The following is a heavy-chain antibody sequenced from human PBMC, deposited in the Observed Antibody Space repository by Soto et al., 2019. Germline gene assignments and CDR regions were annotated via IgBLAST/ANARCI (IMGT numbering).Heavy chain of an antibody. Sequence: QVQLVESGGGVVQPGRSLRLSCAASGFTFSSYAMHWVRQAPGKGLEWVAVISYDGSNKYYADSVKDRFTISRDNSKNTLYLQMNSLRAEDTAVYYCARAGFKEEHYYYYYYGMDGWGQGTTVTVSS. CDR2: ISYDGSNK. CDR3: ARAGFKEEHYYYYYYGMDG. V-gene: IGHV3-30-3*01. CDR1: GFTFSSYA. J-gene: IGHJ6*02. D-gene: IGHD1-26*01.